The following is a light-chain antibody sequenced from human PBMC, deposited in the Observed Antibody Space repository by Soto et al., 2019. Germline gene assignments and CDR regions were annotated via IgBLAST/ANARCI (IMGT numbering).Light chain of an antibody. Sequence: QSVLTQPASVSGGPGQSITISCTGTSSDVGGYDYVSWYQQHPGKAPKLMIYEVSNRPSGISNRFSGSKSGNTASLTISGLQAEDEADYYCSSYTSSTTLYVFGTGTKVTVL. CDR1: SSDVGGYDY. J-gene: IGLJ1*01. CDR2: EVS. V-gene: IGLV2-14*01. CDR3: SSYTSSTTLYV.